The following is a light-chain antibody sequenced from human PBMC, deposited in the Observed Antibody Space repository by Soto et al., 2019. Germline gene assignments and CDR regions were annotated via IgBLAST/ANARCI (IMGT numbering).Light chain of an antibody. CDR3: QQFSA. CDR2: GAS. V-gene: IGKV3-20*01. J-gene: IGKJ1*01. Sequence: EIVLTPSPGTLSLSPGERATLSCRASQSVSSSYLAWYHQKPGQAPRLLIYGASSRATGIPDRFSGSGSGTDFTLTISRLEPEDFAVYYCQQFSAFGQGTKVDI. CDR1: QSVSSSY.